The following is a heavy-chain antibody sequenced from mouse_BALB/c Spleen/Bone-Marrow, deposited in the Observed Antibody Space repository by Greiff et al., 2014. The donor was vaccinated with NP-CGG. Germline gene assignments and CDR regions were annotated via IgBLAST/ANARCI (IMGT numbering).Heavy chain of an antibody. CDR2: IWSGGRK. Sequence: QVQLKESGHGLVRPSQSLSITCTVSGFSLTSYGVYWVRQSPGKGLEWLGVIWSGGRKDYNAAFISRQSISKYNSKSQVFFKMNSLRSNDTAIYYGARNRDCDGAIDYWGQGTSVTVSS. CDR1: GFSLTSYG. CDR3: ARNRDCDGAIDY. V-gene: IGHV2-2*03. J-gene: IGHJ4*01. D-gene: IGHD3-3*01.